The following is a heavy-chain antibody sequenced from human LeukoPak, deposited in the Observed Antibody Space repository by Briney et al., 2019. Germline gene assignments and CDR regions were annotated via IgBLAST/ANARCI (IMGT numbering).Heavy chain of an antibody. V-gene: IGHV3-74*01. CDR3: ARDAFGVDKSPF. J-gene: IGHJ4*02. CDR1: GFTFDYYW. Sequence: GGSLRLSCAASGFTFDYYWMHWVRQAPGKGLMWVSRINTDGSNTHYADSVKGRFTISRDNAKNTLYLQMNGLRVEDTAVYYCARDAFGVDKSPFWGQGTLVTVSS. CDR2: INTDGSNT. D-gene: IGHD3-3*01.